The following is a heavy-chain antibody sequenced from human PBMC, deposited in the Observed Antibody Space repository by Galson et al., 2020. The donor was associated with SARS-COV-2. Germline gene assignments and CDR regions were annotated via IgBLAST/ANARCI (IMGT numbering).Heavy chain of an antibody. CDR1: GASISRSSFY. Sequence: SQTLSLTCALSGASISRSSFYWNWVRHHPGKGLEWLGCVFWSGTTYYNPSLKGRLTISTDTSQTQFSLKLTSVTAADTAVYYCARSYYYGLGSSDYNMDVWGKGTTVTVSS. J-gene: IGHJ6*03. V-gene: IGHV4-31*11. CDR3: ARSYYYGLGSSDYNMDV. CDR2: VFWSGTT. D-gene: IGHD3-10*01.